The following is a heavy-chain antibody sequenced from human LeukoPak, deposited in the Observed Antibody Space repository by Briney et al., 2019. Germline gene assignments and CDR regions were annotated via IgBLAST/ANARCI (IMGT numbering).Heavy chain of an antibody. V-gene: IGHV3-30*02. D-gene: IGHD3-22*01. J-gene: IGHJ3*02. CDR1: GLTFSSYG. CDR2: IRYDGGST. Sequence: GGSLRLSCAASGLTFSSYGMHWARQAPGKGLEWVAFIRYDGGSTYYADSVKGRFTISRDNSKNTLYPQMNSLRAEDTAVYYCAKDRFDSSGYYHPAASDIWGQGTMVTVSS. CDR3: AKDRFDSSGYYHPAASDI.